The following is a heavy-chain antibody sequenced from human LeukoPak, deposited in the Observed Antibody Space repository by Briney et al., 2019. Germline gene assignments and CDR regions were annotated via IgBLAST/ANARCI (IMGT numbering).Heavy chain of an antibody. CDR3: ARGSAGGSYSDS. J-gene: IGHJ4*02. CDR2: IYHSGSS. V-gene: IGHV4-59*02. CDR1: GVSVSDYY. D-gene: IGHD1-26*01. Sequence: SETLSLTCSVSGVSVSDYYWSWIRKPPGKGLEWIGYIYHSGSSNYNLSLKSRLTMSVDTSKNQFSMKLTSVTAADTAVYYCARGSAGGSYSDSWGRGILVTVSS.